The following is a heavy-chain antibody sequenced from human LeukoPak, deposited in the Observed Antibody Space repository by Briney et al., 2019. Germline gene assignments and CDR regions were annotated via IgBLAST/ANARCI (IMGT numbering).Heavy chain of an antibody. V-gene: IGHV5-51*01. Sequence: GGALQISFKGSGCRFTSYWIGWGRRMPGKGVGGMGIIYPGDCDTRYSASFQGQVTISADKSISTAYLQWSSLKASDTAMYYCARQFPVPRSIAAAGASGYYYYMDVWGKGTTVTVSS. CDR1: GCRFTSYW. D-gene: IGHD6-13*01. CDR2: IYPGDCDT. CDR3: ARQFPVPRSIAAAGASGYYYYMDV. J-gene: IGHJ6*03.